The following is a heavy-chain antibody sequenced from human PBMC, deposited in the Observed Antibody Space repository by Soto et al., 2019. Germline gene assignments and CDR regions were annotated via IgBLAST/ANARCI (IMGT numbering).Heavy chain of an antibody. CDR1: GFTFSRHW. D-gene: IGHD3-10*01. V-gene: IGHV3-74*01. CDR2: TKTDGTT. J-gene: IGHJ3*02. CDR3: VRDMRPVPWYGGISSAFDM. Sequence: GGSLRLSCAASGFTFSRHWIHWVRQAPGQGLVWVSRTKTDGTTSFADSVRGRFTISRDNAENTLYLQMNSLRAEDAAVYYCVRDMRPVPWYGGISSAFDMWGQGTMVTVSS.